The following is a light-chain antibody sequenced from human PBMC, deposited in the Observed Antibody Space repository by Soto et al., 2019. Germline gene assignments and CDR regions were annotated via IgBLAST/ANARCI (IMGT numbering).Light chain of an antibody. CDR1: QSISNH. CDR3: QQSYSSPPT. J-gene: IGKJ1*01. V-gene: IGKV1-39*01. Sequence: DFQMTQSPSSLYASVEDRVIITCRASQSISNHLNWYQQKPGKAPKLLIFAASSLQSGVPSRFSGSRSGPDFTLTISSLQPEDFATYYCQQSYSSPPTFGQGTKVEIK. CDR2: AAS.